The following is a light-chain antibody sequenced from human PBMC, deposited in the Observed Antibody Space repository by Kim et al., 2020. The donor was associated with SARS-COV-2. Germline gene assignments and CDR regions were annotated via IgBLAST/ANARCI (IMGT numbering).Light chain of an antibody. CDR2: EVN. CDR3: SSYAASNRHV. CDR1: SSDVGGYNY. V-gene: IGLV2-8*01. Sequence: GQSVTISCTGNSSDVGGYNYVSWYQQHPGKAPKLVIFEVNKRPSGVPYRFSASKSGNTASLTVSGLQAEDEADYYCSSYAASNRHVFGTGTKVTVL. J-gene: IGLJ1*01.